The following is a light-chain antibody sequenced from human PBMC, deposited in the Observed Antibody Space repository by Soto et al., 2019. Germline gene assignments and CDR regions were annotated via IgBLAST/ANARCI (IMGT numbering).Light chain of an antibody. CDR2: VAS. V-gene: IGKV1-9*01. CDR1: QDISSY. Sequence: DIQLTQSPSFLSASVGDRVTITCRASQDISSYLAWYQQKPGKAPNLLIYVASSLQSGVPSRFSGSGFGAEFTLTISSLQPEDSATYYCQQLNGYPPYTFGQGTKLEVK. CDR3: QQLNGYPPYT. J-gene: IGKJ2*01.